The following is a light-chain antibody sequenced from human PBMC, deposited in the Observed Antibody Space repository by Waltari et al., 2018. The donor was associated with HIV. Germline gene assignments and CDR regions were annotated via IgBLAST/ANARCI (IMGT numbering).Light chain of an antibody. Sequence: VGDKVTITCRASQSISTYLNWYQQKPGKAPKLLINAASSLQSGVPSRFSGSGSGTDFTLIISSLQPEDFATYYCQQSYSFPPTFGGGSKVEIK. CDR3: QQSYSFPPT. V-gene: IGKV1-39*01. J-gene: IGKJ4*01. CDR2: AAS. CDR1: QSISTY.